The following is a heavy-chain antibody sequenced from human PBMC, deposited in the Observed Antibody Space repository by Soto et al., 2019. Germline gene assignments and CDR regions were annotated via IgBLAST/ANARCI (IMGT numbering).Heavy chain of an antibody. CDR2: INPSGGST. CDR3: GRDVSYYGSGTYGMDV. V-gene: IGHV1-46*01. Sequence: ASVKVSCKASGYTFTSYYMHWVRQAPGQGLEWMGIINPSGGSTSYARKYQGRVTMTRDTSTSTVYMELSSLRSEDTAVYYCGRDVSYYGSGTYGMDVWGQGTTVTVSS. D-gene: IGHD3-10*01. CDR1: GYTFTSYY. J-gene: IGHJ6*02.